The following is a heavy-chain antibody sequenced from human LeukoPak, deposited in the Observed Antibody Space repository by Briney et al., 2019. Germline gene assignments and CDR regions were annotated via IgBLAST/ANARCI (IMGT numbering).Heavy chain of an antibody. Sequence: SETLSLTCAVYGGSFSGYYWSWIRQPPGKGLEWMRKINHSGSTNYNPSLKSRVTISVDTSKNQLSLKLSSVTAADTAVYYCARGPPTYYYGSGSYYRVKYYFDYWGQGTLVTVSS. CDR1: GGSFSGYY. CDR3: ARGPPTYYYGSGSYYRVKYYFDY. V-gene: IGHV4-34*01. D-gene: IGHD3-10*01. CDR2: INHSGST. J-gene: IGHJ4*02.